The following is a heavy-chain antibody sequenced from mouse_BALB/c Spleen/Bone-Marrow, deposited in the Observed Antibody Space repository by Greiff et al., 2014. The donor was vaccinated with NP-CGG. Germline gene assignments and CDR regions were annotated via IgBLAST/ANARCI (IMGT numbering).Heavy chain of an antibody. CDR3: ARDPIYYDYGWYFDV. Sequence: QVQLQQSGPGLVAPSQSLSITCTVSGFSLTSYGVHWVRQPPGKGLEWLGVIWAGGSTNYNSALMSRLSISKDNSKTQVFLKMNSMQTNDTAMYYCARDPIYYDYGWYFDVWGAGTTVTVSS. CDR2: IWAGGST. CDR1: GFSLTSYG. J-gene: IGHJ1*01. V-gene: IGHV2-9*02. D-gene: IGHD2-4*01.